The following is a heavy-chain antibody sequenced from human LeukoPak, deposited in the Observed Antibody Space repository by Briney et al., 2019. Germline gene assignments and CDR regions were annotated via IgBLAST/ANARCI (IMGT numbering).Heavy chain of an antibody. D-gene: IGHD4-17*01. V-gene: IGHV3-23*01. J-gene: IGHJ6*02. CDR2: ISGSGGST. CDR3: AKDLAGVTVTTSNYYGMDV. CDR1: GFTFSSYA. Sequence: GGSLRLSRAASGFTFSSYAMSWVRQAPGKGLEWVSAISGSGGSTYYADSVKGRFTISRDNSKNTLYLQMNSLRAEDTAVYYCAKDLAGVTVTTSNYYGMDVWGQGTTVTVSS.